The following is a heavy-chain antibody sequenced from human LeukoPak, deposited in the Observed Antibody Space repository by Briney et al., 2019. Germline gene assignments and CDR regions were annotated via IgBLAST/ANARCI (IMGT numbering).Heavy chain of an antibody. CDR2: IWYDGSNK. J-gene: IGHJ4*02. CDR3: ARFVFGSGWYGYYFDY. D-gene: IGHD6-19*01. Sequence: GRSLRLSCAASGFTFSSYGMHWVRQAPGKGLEWVAVIWYDGSNKYYADSVKGRFTISRDNSKNTLYLQMNSLRAEDTAVYYCARFVFGSGWYGYYFDYWGQGTLVTVSS. CDR1: GFTFSSYG. V-gene: IGHV3-33*01.